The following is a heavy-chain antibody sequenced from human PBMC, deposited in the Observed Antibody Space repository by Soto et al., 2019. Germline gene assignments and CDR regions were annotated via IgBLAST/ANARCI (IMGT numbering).Heavy chain of an antibody. CDR2: ISGSGGST. CDR3: AKDPRSPDYDILTGYQDPWWFDP. J-gene: IGHJ5*02. CDR1: GFTFSSYA. D-gene: IGHD3-9*01. V-gene: IGHV3-23*01. Sequence: EVQLLESGGGLVQPGGSLRLSCAASGFTFSSYAMSWVRQAPGKGLEWVSAISGSGGSTYYADSVKGRFTISRDNSKNTLYLQMNSLRAEDTGVYYCAKDPRSPDYDILTGYQDPWWFDPWGQGTLVTVSS.